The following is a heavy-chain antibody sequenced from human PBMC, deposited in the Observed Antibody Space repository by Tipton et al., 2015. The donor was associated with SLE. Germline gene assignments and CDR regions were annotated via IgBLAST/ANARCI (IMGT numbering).Heavy chain of an antibody. D-gene: IGHD1-26*01. V-gene: IGHV4-4*09. CDR3: VRRSGSGTDV. CDR2: ISIGGST. Sequence: TLSLTCTVSGGSITNHYWNWIRQPPGKGLEWIGDISIGGSTYYNPSLKSRVTISVDTSKNQLSLNLRSVTAADTAVYYCVRRSGSGTDVWGLGTTVTVSS. CDR1: GGSITNHY. J-gene: IGHJ6*02.